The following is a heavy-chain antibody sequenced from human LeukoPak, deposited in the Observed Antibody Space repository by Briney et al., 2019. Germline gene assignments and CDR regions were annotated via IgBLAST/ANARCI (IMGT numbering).Heavy chain of an antibody. J-gene: IGHJ4*02. CDR2: ISAYNGNT. D-gene: IGHD3-10*01. Sequence: ASVKVSCKASGYTFTSYGISWVRQAPGQGLEWMGWISAYNGNTNYAQKLQGRVTMTTDTSTSTAYMELRSLRSDDTAVYYCARHGFRYYYGSGSYYKAPGFDYWGQGTLVTVSS. CDR3: ARHGFRYYYGSGSYYKAPGFDY. V-gene: IGHV1-18*01. CDR1: GYTFTSYG.